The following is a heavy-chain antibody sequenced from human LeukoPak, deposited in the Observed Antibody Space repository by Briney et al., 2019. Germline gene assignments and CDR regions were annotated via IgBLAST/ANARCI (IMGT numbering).Heavy chain of an antibody. V-gene: IGHV4-34*01. Sequence: PSETLSLTCAVYGGSFSGYYWSWIRQPPGKGLEWSGEINHSGSTNYNPSLKSRVTISVDTSKNQFSLKLSSVTAADTAVYSCARDGDCFDYWGQGTLVTVSS. CDR3: ARDGDCFDY. CDR2: INHSGST. D-gene: IGHD4-17*01. J-gene: IGHJ4*02. CDR1: GGSFSGYY.